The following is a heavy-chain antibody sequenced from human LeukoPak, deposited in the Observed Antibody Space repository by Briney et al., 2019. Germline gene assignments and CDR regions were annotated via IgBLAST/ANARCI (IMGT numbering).Heavy chain of an antibody. D-gene: IGHD2-2*01. J-gene: IGHJ4*02. CDR2: IYYSGST. V-gene: IGHV4-59*01. CDR1: GGSISSYY. CDR3: ARGNPIVVVPAARVDYFDY. Sequence: SETLTLTCTVSGGSISSYYWSWIRQPPGKGLEWIGYIYYSGSTNYNPSLKSRVTISVDTSKNQFSLKLSSVTAADTAVYYCARGNPIVVVPAARVDYFDYWGQGTLVTVSS.